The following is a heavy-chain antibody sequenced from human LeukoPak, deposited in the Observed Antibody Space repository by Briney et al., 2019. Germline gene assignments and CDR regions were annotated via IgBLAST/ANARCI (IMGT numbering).Heavy chain of an antibody. CDR1: GFTFSRHS. J-gene: IGHJ4*02. D-gene: IGHD5-24*01. Sequence: GGSLRPSCAAFGFTFSRHSISWVRQAPGKRLEWVSSISSDSSHIYYADSMKGRFTVSRDNAKNSLFLQMNSLRAEDTAVYYCARDFRTQLDGYSPPYHFDYWGQGALVTVSS. V-gene: IGHV3-21*01. CDR2: ISSDSSHI. CDR3: ARDFRTQLDGYSPPYHFDY.